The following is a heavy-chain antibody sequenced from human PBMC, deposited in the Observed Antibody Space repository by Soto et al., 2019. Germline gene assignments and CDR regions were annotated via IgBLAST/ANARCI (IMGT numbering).Heavy chain of an antibody. D-gene: IGHD3-9*01. CDR1: GGSISSSSYY. Sequence: PSETLSLTCTVSGGSISSSSYYWSWIRQPPGKGLEWIGYIYYSGSTNYNPSLKSRVTISVDTSKNQFSLKLSSVTAADTAVYYCARSDYDILTGYLDWFDPWGQGTLVTVSS. CDR3: ARSDYDILTGYLDWFDP. V-gene: IGHV4-61*01. CDR2: IYYSGST. J-gene: IGHJ5*02.